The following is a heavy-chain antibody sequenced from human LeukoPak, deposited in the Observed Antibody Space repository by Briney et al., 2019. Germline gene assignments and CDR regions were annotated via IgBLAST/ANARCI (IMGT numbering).Heavy chain of an antibody. CDR1: GFTFSSYS. Sequence: PGGSLRLSCPASGFTFSSYSMNWVRQAPGKGLEWVSSISSSSSYIYYADSVKGRFTISRDNAKNSLYLQMNSLRAEDTAVYYCAREGRSIAARDFDYWGQGTLVTVSS. CDR2: ISSSSSYI. D-gene: IGHD6-6*01. CDR3: AREGRSIAARDFDY. V-gene: IGHV3-21*01. J-gene: IGHJ4*02.